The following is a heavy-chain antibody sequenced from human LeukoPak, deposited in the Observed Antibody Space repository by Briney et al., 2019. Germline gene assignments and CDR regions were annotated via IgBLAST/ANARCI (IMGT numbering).Heavy chain of an antibody. V-gene: IGHV4-30-4*01. J-gene: IGHJ4*02. CDR1: GGSISSGDYY. D-gene: IGHD6-13*01. Sequence: SETLSLTCTVSGGSISSGDYYWSWIRQPPGKGLEWIGYIYYSGSTYYNPSLKSRVAISVDTPKNQFSLKLSSVTAADTAVYYCARLPRIAAAGPFDYWGQGTLVTVSS. CDR3: ARLPRIAAAGPFDY. CDR2: IYYSGST.